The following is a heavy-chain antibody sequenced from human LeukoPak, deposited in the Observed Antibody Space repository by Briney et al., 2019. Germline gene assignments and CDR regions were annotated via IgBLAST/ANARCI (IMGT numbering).Heavy chain of an antibody. Sequence: ASVKVSCKAFGYTFTGYWMHWVRQAPGQGPEWMGVISPSGGSTIYAQKFKGRVTLTRDMSTSTDYLELSSLRSEDTAVYYCARDDGGDFNDAFDIWGQGTMVAVSS. CDR1: GYTFTGYW. J-gene: IGHJ3*02. CDR2: ISPSGGST. V-gene: IGHV1-46*01. D-gene: IGHD2-21*02. CDR3: ARDDGGDFNDAFDI.